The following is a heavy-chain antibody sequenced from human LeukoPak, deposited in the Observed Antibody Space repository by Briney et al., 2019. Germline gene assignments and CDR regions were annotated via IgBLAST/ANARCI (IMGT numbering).Heavy chain of an antibody. D-gene: IGHD3-9*01. CDR2: ISAYNGNT. Sequence: ASVKVSCKASGYTFTSYGISWVRQAPGQGLESMGWISAYNGNTDYAQKLQGRVTMTTDTSTSTAYMELRSLRSDDTAVYYCARDRLVQQRFDPWGQGTLVTVSS. J-gene: IGHJ5*02. CDR3: ARDRLVQQRFDP. CDR1: GYTFTSYG. V-gene: IGHV1-18*01.